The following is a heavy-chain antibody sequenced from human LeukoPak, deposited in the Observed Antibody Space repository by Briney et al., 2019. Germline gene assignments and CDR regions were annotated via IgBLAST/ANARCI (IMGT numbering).Heavy chain of an antibody. J-gene: IGHJ4*02. D-gene: IGHD4-23*01. CDR1: GFTFSSYS. Sequence: PGGSLRLSCAASGFTFSSYSLNWVRQAPGKGLEWVSSISSSSSYIYYADSVKGRFTISRDNAKNSLYLQMNSLRAEDTAVYYCARDDDCGGNNFDYWGQGTLVTVSS. CDR2: ISSSSSYI. V-gene: IGHV3-21*01. CDR3: ARDDDCGGNNFDY.